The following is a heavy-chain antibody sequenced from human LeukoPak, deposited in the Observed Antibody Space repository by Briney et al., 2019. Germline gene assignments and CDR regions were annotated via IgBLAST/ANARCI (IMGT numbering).Heavy chain of an antibody. CDR3: ARAMITVYGDDAFDI. D-gene: IGHD4-17*01. V-gene: IGHV4-34*01. CDR1: GGSFSGYY. Sequence: SETLSLTCAVYGGSFSGYYWGWIRQPPGKGLEWIGEINHSGSTNYSPSLKSRVTISVDTSKNQFSLKLSSVTAADTAVYYCARAMITVYGDDAFDIWGQGTMVTVSS. J-gene: IGHJ3*02. CDR2: INHSGST.